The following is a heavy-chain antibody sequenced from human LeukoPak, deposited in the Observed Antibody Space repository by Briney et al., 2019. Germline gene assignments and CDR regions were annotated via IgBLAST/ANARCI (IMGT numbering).Heavy chain of an antibody. J-gene: IGHJ4*02. CDR3: ARGAGAAMVTPDY. CDR2: INPNSGGI. CDR1: GYTFTGYY. Sequence: ASVKVSCKASGYTFTGYYMHWVRQAPGQGLEWMGWINPNSGGINYAQKFQGRVTMTRDTSISTAYMELSRLRSDDTAVYYCARGAGAAMVTPDYWGQGTLVTVSS. D-gene: IGHD5-18*01. V-gene: IGHV1-2*02.